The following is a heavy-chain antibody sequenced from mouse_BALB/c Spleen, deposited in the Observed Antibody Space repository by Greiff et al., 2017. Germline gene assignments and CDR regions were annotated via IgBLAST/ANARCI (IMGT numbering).Heavy chain of an antibody. J-gene: IGHJ4*01. CDR3: AREGRGYYAMDY. D-gene: IGHD3-3*01. CDR1: GFTFSSFG. CDR2: ISSGSSTI. V-gene: IGHV5-17*02. Sequence: EVMLVESGGGLVQPGGSRKLSCAASGFTFSSFGMHWVRQAPEKGLEWVAYISSGSSTIYYADTVKGRFTISRDNPKNTLFLQMTSLRSEDTAMYYCAREGRGYYAMDYWGQGTSVTVSS.